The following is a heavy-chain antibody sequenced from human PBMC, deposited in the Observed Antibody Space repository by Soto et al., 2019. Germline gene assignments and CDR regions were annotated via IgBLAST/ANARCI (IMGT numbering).Heavy chain of an antibody. D-gene: IGHD2-15*01. J-gene: IGHJ3*02. Sequence: ETLSHTCAVYGGAFSGYNWSWIRQPPGKGLEWIGEINHSGSTNYNPSLKSRVTISVDTSKNQFSLKLSSVTAADTAVYYCARNRSYCSGGSCYPASAFDIWGQGTMVT. V-gene: IGHV4-34*01. CDR3: ARNRSYCSGGSCYPASAFDI. CDR2: INHSGST. CDR1: GGAFSGYN.